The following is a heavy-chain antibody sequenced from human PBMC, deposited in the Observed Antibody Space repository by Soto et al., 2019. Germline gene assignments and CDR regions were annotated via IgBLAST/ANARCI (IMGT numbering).Heavy chain of an antibody. CDR1: GYTFTSYG. V-gene: IGHV1-18*04. Sequence: QVQLVQSGAEVKKPGASVKVSCKASGYTFTSYGISWVRQAPGQGLEWMGWISAYNGNTNYAQKLQGRVTMTTDTSTSTAYMELRSLTSDDTAVYYCARDESGSSTPRYYYYGMDVWGQGTTVTVSS. CDR2: ISAYNGNT. D-gene: IGHD6-6*01. J-gene: IGHJ6*02. CDR3: ARDESGSSTPRYYYYGMDV.